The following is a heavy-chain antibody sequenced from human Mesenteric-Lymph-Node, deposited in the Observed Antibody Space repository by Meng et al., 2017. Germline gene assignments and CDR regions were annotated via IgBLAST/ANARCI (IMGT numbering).Heavy chain of an antibody. CDR3: ARFWDSYVYFDS. V-gene: IGHV1-2*06. CDR2: ISPNSAGT. D-gene: IGHD3-16*01. CDR1: GYTFTDYY. Sequence: QVQRVQSGAEVKKPGASVKVACKASGYTFTDYYTHWVRQAPGQGLEWMGRISPNSAGTNYAQKFQGRVTMTSDPSINTAYMELSRLRSDDTAVYYCARFWDSYVYFDSWGQGTLFTVSS. J-gene: IGHJ4*02.